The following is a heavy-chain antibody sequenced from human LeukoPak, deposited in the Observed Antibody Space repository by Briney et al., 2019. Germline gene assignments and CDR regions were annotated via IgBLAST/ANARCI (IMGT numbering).Heavy chain of an antibody. CDR3: AKDGVSVAGTWEYYFDY. Sequence: GGSLRLSCAASGFTFSNYGMHWVRQAPGKGVEWVAIIWYDGSKKYYADSVKGRFTISRDNSKNTLYLQMNSLRAEDTAVYYCAKDGVSVAGTWEYYFDYWGQGTLVTVSS. V-gene: IGHV3-33*06. CDR1: GFTFSNYG. D-gene: IGHD6-19*01. J-gene: IGHJ4*02. CDR2: IWYDGSKK.